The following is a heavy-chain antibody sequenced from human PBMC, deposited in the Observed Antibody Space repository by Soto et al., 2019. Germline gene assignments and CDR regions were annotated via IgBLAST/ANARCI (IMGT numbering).Heavy chain of an antibody. Sequence: QVQLVESGGGVVQPGKSLRLSCTTSGFTFSSYAMHWVRQAPGKRLEWVAVLWYDGSNIQYADSVKGRFTISRDNSKSTVYLQMDSLRAEDTAVYYCARDVNDFWSGYLYWGKGTLVTVSS. CDR3: ARDVNDFWSGYLY. J-gene: IGHJ4*02. V-gene: IGHV3-33*01. CDR1: GFTFSSYA. D-gene: IGHD3-3*01. CDR2: LWYDGSNI.